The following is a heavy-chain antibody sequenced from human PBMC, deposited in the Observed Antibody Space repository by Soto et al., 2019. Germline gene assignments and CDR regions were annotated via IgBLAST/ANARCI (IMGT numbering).Heavy chain of an antibody. CDR3: ARHQLYGPARRGFDS. CDR2: VYYSGGA. Sequence: QLQLQESGPGLVKPSETLSLTCTVSGGSIDRSSYYWGWVRQPPGKGLEWIGSVYYSGGAYYTPSLKTRATVSVDTSKNQFSLKLTSVTAADTALYFCARHQLYGPARRGFDSWGQGSLVTVSS. J-gene: IGHJ4*02. D-gene: IGHD3-3*01. V-gene: IGHV4-39*01. CDR1: GGSIDRSSYY.